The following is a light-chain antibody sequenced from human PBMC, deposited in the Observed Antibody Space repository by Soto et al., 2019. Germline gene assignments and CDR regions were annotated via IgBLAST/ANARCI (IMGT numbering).Light chain of an antibody. J-gene: IGLJ1*01. CDR3: SSFSSTSTLYV. Sequence: QSALTQPASVSGSPGQSITISCTGTSGDVGGYYYVSWYQQLPGKAPKLMISEVSNRPSGVSNRFSGSKSGNTASLTISGLQAGDEADYHCSSFSSTSTLYVFGTGTKLTVL. CDR2: EVS. CDR1: SGDVGGYYY. V-gene: IGLV2-14*01.